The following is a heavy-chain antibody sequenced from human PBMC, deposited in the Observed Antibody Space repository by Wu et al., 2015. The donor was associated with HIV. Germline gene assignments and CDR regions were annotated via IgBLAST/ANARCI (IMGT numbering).Heavy chain of an antibody. J-gene: IGHJ6*03. Sequence: QVQLVQSGAEVKKPGSSVKVSCKASGGTFSSYAISWVRQAPGQGLEWMGRIIPIFGTANYAQKFQGRVTITADESTSTAYMELSSLRSEDTAVYYCARAPPVEMATIFSYSDYYYMDVWGKGTTVTVSS. D-gene: IGHD5-24*01. CDR3: ARAPPVEMATIFSYSDYYYMDV. V-gene: IGHV1-69*13. CDR2: IIPIFGTA. CDR1: GGTFSSYA.